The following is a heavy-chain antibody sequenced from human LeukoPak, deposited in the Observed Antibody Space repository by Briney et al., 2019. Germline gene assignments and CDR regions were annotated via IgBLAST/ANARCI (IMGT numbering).Heavy chain of an antibody. V-gene: IGHV3-21*01. D-gene: IGHD6-13*01. Sequence: GGSLRLSCAASGFTFSSYSMNWVRQAPGKGLEWVSSISTSSSYIYYADSVKGRFTISRDNAKKSLYLQMNTLRAEDTAVYYCARSSGNIAAAGSYLLLWGQGTLVTVSS. CDR3: ARSSGNIAAAGSYLLL. CDR2: ISTSSSYI. J-gene: IGHJ4*02. CDR1: GFTFSSYS.